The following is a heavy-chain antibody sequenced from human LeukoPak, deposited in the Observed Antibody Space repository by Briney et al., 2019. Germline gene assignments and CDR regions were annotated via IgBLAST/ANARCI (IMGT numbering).Heavy chain of an antibody. D-gene: IGHD6-13*01. V-gene: IGHV4-4*07. CDR3: AREQGSQQYGNSWSFDY. J-gene: IGHJ4*01. CDR2: IYTSGST. Sequence: SETLSLTCNVSGGFISSYYLSWIRQPAGKGLEWIGRIYTSGSTYYIPSLKSRVTMSVDTSKNQFSLQLSSVTAADTAAYYCAREQGSQQYGNSWSFDYWGHGTLVTVSS. CDR1: GGFISSYY.